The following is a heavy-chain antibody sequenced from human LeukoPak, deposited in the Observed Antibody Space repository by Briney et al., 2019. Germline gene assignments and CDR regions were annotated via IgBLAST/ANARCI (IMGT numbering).Heavy chain of an antibody. CDR3: AKATPGSGDY. D-gene: IGHD3-10*01. V-gene: IGHV3-23*01. CDR1: GFTFSRYA. Sequence: GGSLRLSCAASGFTFSRYAMSWVRQAPGKGLEWVSAISGSGGRTYYADSVKGRFIISRDNSRNTLFLQMSSLRAEDTAVYYCAKATPGSGDYWGQGTLVTVSS. J-gene: IGHJ4*02. CDR2: ISGSGGRT.